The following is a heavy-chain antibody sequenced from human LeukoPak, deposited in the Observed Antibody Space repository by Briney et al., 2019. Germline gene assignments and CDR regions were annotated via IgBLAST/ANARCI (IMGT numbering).Heavy chain of an antibody. J-gene: IGHJ4*02. CDR1: GYTFTYFA. CDR3: ARESGSGSYYPFDY. D-gene: IGHD3-10*01. Sequence: GASVKVSCKASGYTFTYFAISWVRQAPGQGLEWMGWISAYNGDTNYAQNLQGRVTMTTDTSTSTAYMELRSLRSGDTALYYCARESGSGSYYPFDYWGQGTLVTVSS. CDR2: ISAYNGDT. V-gene: IGHV1-18*01.